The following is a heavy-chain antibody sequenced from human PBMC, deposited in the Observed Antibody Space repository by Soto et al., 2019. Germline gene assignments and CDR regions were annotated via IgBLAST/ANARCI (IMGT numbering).Heavy chain of an antibody. Sequence: GGSLRLSCAASGFIFSSYWMHWVRQAPGKGLMWVSRINSDGSSISYADSVKGRFTISRDNAKNTLYLQMNSLRAEDTAVYYCARVYGDFDYWGRGTLVTVSS. CDR2: INSDGSSI. V-gene: IGHV3-74*01. D-gene: IGHD4-17*01. CDR3: ARVYGDFDY. CDR1: GFIFSSYW. J-gene: IGHJ4*02.